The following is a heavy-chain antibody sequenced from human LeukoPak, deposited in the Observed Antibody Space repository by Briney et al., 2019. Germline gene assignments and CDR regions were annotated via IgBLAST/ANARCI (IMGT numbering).Heavy chain of an antibody. V-gene: IGHV3-7*01. CDR1: EFTFSSYW. CDR2: IKQDGSEK. J-gene: IGHJ4*02. CDR3: ARERSALLEFDD. Sequence: GGSLRLSCTASEFTFSSYWMSWVRQAPGNGLEWVANIKQDGSEKYYVDSVKGRSTISRGNGKNSLYLQMNSLRAEDTAVYYCARERSALLEFDDWGQGTLVTVSS. D-gene: IGHD2-15*01.